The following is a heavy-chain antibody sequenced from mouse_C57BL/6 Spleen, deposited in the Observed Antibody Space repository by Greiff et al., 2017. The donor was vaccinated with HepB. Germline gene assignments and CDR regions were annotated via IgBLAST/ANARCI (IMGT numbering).Heavy chain of an antibody. CDR1: GYTFTDYN. D-gene: IGHD2-5*01. CDR2: INPNNGGT. V-gene: IGHV1-18*01. Sequence: VQLQQSGPELVKPGASVKIPCKASGYTFTDYNMDWVKQSHGKSLEWIGDINPNNGGTIYNQKFKGKATLTVDKSSSTAYMELRSLTSEDTAVYYCARRDSNYGLAYWGQGTLVTVSA. CDR3: ARRDSNYGLAY. J-gene: IGHJ3*01.